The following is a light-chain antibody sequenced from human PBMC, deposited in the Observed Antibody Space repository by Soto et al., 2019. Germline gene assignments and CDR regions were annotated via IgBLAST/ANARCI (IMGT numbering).Light chain of an antibody. Sequence: EIVLTQSPATLSLSPGDRATLSCRASQRIGTYLAWYQQKRGQAPRLLIYDSSNRATGIPARFSGSGSGTDFTLTISSLEPEDFAVYFCQHRSNAPPTWTFGQGTKVEIK. CDR1: QRIGTY. J-gene: IGKJ1*01. CDR3: QHRSNAPPTWT. V-gene: IGKV3-11*01. CDR2: DSS.